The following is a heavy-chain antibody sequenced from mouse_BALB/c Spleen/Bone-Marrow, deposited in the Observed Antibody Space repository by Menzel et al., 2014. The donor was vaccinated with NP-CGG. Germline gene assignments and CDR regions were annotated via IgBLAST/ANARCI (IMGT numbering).Heavy chain of an antibody. V-gene: IGHV14-3*02. D-gene: IGHD1-1*01. CDR1: GFNIKDTY. J-gene: IGHJ4*01. CDR3: ARYANGLMDY. CDR2: IDTANGNT. Sequence: VQLKESGAELVKPGASVKLSCTASGFNIKDTYMHWVKQRPEQGLEWIGRIDTANGNTKYDPKFQGKATITADTSSNTAYLQLSSLTSEDTAVYYCARYANGLMDYWGQGTSVTVSS.